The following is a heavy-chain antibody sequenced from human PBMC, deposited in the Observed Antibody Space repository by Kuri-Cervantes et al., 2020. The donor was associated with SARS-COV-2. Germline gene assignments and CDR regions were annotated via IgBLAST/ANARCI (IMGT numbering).Heavy chain of an antibody. Sequence: SETLSLTCTVSGGFISSYYWSWIRQPPGKGLEWIGYIYYSGSTNYNPSLKSRVTISVDTSKNQFSLKLSSVTAADTAVYYCARQGSSGWYLGYWGQGTLVTVSS. CDR2: IYYSGST. CDR1: GGFISSYY. CDR3: ARQGSSGWYLGY. J-gene: IGHJ4*02. D-gene: IGHD6-19*01. V-gene: IGHV4-59*08.